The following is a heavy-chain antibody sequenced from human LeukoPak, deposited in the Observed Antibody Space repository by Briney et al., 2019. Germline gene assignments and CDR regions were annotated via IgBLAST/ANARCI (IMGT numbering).Heavy chain of an antibody. CDR3: AKDLVTGSLDY. Sequence: GGSLRLSCAASGFTVNTYAMSWVRQAPGKGLEWVSGISGSGGNTYYADSVKGRFTISRDNSKNTLYLQMNSLRAEDTAIYYCAKDLVTGSLDYWGQGTLVTVSS. CDR2: ISGSGGNT. J-gene: IGHJ4*02. V-gene: IGHV3-23*01. D-gene: IGHD3-10*01. CDR1: GFTVNTYA.